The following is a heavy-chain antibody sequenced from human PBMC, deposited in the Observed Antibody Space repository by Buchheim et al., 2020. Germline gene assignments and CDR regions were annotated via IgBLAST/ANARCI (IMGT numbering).Heavy chain of an antibody. V-gene: IGHV3-48*02. Sequence: EVQLVESGGGLVQPGGSLRLSCVASGFTFTSYSMNWVRQAPGKGLEWVSYISSSTSDTIYYADSVKGRFTISRDYAKNSLYLQMNSLRDEDTAVYYCAGLKYDHYYYYMDVWGKGTT. J-gene: IGHJ6*03. CDR3: AGLKYDHYYYYMDV. D-gene: IGHD3-3*01. CDR1: GFTFTSYS. CDR2: ISSSTSDTI.